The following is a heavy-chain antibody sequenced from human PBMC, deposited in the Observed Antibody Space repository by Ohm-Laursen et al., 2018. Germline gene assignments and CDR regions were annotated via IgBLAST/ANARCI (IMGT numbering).Heavy chain of an antibody. Sequence: GSLRLSCTASGFTFSSYEMNWVRQAPGKGLGWVSYISSSGSTIHYADSVKGRFTISRDNAKNSLYLQMNSLRAEDTAVYYCARDGRWLHENWGQGTLVTVSS. J-gene: IGHJ4*02. CDR2: ISSSGSTI. V-gene: IGHV3-48*03. CDR3: ARDGRWLHEN. D-gene: IGHD5-24*01. CDR1: GFTFSSYE.